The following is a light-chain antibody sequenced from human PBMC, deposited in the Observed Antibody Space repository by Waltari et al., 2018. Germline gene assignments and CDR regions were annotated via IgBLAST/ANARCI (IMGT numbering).Light chain of an antibody. Sequence: DIQMTQSTSSLSASVGDRVTNTCRASQSISHYLNWYQQKPQKAPKLLMFGASSLQSGVPSRFSGSGSGTDFTLTINNLQPEDFATYYCQQSYSSPWTFGQGTRVEIK. CDR2: GAS. CDR1: QSISHY. V-gene: IGKV1-39*01. CDR3: QQSYSSPWT. J-gene: IGKJ1*01.